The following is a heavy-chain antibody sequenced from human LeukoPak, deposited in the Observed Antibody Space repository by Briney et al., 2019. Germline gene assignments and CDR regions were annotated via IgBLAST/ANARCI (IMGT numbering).Heavy chain of an antibody. D-gene: IGHD3-10*01. Sequence: SSETLSLTCTVSGGSISSSSYYWGWIRQPPGKGLEWIGSIYYSGSTYYNPSLKSRVTISVDTSKNQFSLKLSSVTAADTAVYYCARVAYYYGLNWFDPWGQGTLVTVSS. CDR2: IYYSGST. CDR1: GGSISSSSYY. V-gene: IGHV4-39*07. J-gene: IGHJ5*02. CDR3: ARVAYYYGLNWFDP.